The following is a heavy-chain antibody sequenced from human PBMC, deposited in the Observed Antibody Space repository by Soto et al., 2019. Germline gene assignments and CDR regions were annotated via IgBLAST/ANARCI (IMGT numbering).Heavy chain of an antibody. J-gene: IGHJ4*02. D-gene: IGHD3-9*01. V-gene: IGHV2-5*02. CDR2: IYWDDSK. CDR3: AHTGQEDWPLDY. CDR1: GFSLSTSGVG. Sequence: QITLKESGPTLVRPTQTLTLTCAFSGFSLSTSGVGVGWIRQPPGKALEWLAVIYWDDSKHYSPSLRSRLTTTKDPSNNQVVLTMTTKDPMDSGTYYCAHTGQEDWPLDYWGQGTLVTVSS.